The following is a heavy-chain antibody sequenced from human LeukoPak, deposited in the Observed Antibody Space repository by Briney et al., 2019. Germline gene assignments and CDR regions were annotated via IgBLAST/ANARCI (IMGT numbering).Heavy chain of an antibody. CDR2: ISSSSSYI. Sequence: GGSLRLSCAASGFTFSSYNMNWVRQAPGKGLEWVSSISSSSSYINYADSVKGRFTISRDNAKNSLYLQMNSLRADDTAVYYCAKAHCSSTSCSRADNWGQGTLVTVSS. CDR1: GFTFSSYN. J-gene: IGHJ4*02. V-gene: IGHV3-21*04. D-gene: IGHD2-2*01. CDR3: AKAHCSSTSCSRADN.